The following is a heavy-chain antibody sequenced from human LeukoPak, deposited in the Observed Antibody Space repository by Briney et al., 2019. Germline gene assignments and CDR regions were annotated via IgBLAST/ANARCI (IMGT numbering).Heavy chain of an antibody. CDR1: GYTFTGYY. D-gene: IGHD3-3*01. V-gene: IGHV1-2*02. J-gene: IGHJ4*02. Sequence: ASVKVSCKASGYTFTGYYMRWVRQAPGQGLEWMGWINPNSGGTNYAQKFQGRVTMTRDTSISTAYMELSRLRSDDTAVYYCARAEETYYDFWSGSNYFDYWGQGTLVTVSS. CDR3: ARAEETYYDFWSGSNYFDY. CDR2: INPNSGGT.